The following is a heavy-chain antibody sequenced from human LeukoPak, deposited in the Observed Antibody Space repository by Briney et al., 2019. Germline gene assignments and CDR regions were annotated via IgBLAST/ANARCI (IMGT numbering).Heavy chain of an antibody. V-gene: IGHV1-69*01. CDR1: GGTFSSYA. J-gene: IGHJ4*02. Sequence: SVKVSCKASGGTFSSYAISWVRQAPGQGLEWMGGIIPIFGTANYAQKFQGRVTITADESTSTAYMELSSLRSEDTAVYYCANWGGDNWNDEKLDYWGQGTLVTVS. D-gene: IGHD1-20*01. CDR2: IIPIFGTA. CDR3: ANWGGDNWNDEKLDY.